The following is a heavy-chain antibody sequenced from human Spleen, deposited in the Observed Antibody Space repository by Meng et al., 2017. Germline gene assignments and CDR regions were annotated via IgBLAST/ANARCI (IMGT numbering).Heavy chain of an antibody. V-gene: IGHV1-46*01. CDR3: ARAGYSGFVLDY. CDR1: GYTLTSYY. J-gene: IGHJ4*02. Sequence: ASVKVFCKASGYTLTSYYLHWVRQAPGQGLEWMGIINPTGGSTTYAQRFQGRVIMTSDTSTSAVYMELSSLRSDDTAVYYCARAGYSGFVLDYWGQGTLVTVSS. D-gene: IGHD5-12*01. CDR2: INPTGGST.